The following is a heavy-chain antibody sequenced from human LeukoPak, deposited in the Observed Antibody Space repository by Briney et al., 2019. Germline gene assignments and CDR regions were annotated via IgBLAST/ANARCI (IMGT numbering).Heavy chain of an antibody. CDR2: IYYGGTT. CDR1: GGSIGTYS. Sequence: KSSETLSLTCTVSGGSIGTYSWNWIRQPPGKGLEWIGYIYYGGTTNYNPSLKSRVTISVDTSKNQFSLKLSSVTAADTAVYYCARGVYIAAAQYAYWGQGTLVNVSS. J-gene: IGHJ4*02. D-gene: IGHD6-13*01. V-gene: IGHV4-59*01. CDR3: ARGVYIAAAQYAY.